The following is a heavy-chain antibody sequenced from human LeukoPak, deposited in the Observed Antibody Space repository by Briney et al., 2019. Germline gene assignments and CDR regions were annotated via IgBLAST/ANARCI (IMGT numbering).Heavy chain of an antibody. CDR3: ARVPVYYDSSGYYFDY. CDR2: ISGSTSYI. V-gene: IGHV3-21*01. CDR1: GFIFSTYN. J-gene: IGHJ4*02. Sequence: GGSLRLSCEASGFIFSTYNMNWVRQAPGKGLEWVSCISGSTSYIYYADSVKGRFTISRDNAKNLLYLQMNYLRAEDTAVYYCARVPVYYDSSGYYFDYWGQGTLVTVSS. D-gene: IGHD3-22*01.